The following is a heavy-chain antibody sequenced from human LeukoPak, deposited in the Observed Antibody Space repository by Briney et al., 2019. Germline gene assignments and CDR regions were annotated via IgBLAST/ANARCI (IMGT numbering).Heavy chain of an antibody. CDR1: GGSLRRGISY. J-gene: IGHJ5*02. Sequence: NPSQTLSLTCSVSGGSLRRGISYGSWIRQPPGEGLEWIACISDSGGSDYNPSLRGRVNISLDTSQNQFSLRLTSVTAADTAVYYCARELGYCSSTSCSNNWFDPWGQGTLVTVSS. CDR2: ISDSGGS. D-gene: IGHD2-2*01. CDR3: ARELGYCSSTSCSNNWFDP. V-gene: IGHV4-61*01.